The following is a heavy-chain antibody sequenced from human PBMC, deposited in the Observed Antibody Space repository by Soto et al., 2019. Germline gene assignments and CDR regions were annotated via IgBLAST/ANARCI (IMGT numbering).Heavy chain of an antibody. D-gene: IGHD2-2*01. CDR1: GGSITSYA. V-gene: IGHV1-69*13. Sequence: SVKGSCTASGGSITSYAVSWVRQAPGQGLEWMGGIISMFGTTHYAQKFQGRVTITADESTNTVYMELFRLRSDDTAIYYCARELCNSERCYSWLDPSGQGTLVTVCS. J-gene: IGHJ5*02. CDR2: IISMFGTT. CDR3: ARELCNSERCYSWLDP.